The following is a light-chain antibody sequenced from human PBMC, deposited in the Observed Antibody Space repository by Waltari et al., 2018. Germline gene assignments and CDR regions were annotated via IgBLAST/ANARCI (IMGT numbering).Light chain of an antibody. CDR1: QSISTW. V-gene: IGKV1-5*03. CDR2: RAS. J-gene: IGKJ2*01. Sequence: DTQMTQSPSTLSASVGDRVTITCRASQSISTWLAWYQQKPGKAPKLLIHRASSLETGVPSRFSGSGSGTEFTLTISSLQPDDFATYYCQQYNDFSPDTFGQGTKLEIK. CDR3: QQYNDFSPDT.